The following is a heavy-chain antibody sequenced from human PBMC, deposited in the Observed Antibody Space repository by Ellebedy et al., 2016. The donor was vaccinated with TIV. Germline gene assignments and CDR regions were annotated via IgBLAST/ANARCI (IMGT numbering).Heavy chain of an antibody. CDR1: GFTLRSYW. J-gene: IGHJ4*02. D-gene: IGHD6-13*01. CDR2: INSDGRST. V-gene: IGHV3-74*01. Sequence: GESLKISCAASGFTLRSYWMHWVRQAPGKGLVWVSRINSDGRSTSYADSVMGRFTISRDNAKNTLYLQMNSLRADDTAVYYCARVVSSSCYDDYWGQGTLVTVSS. CDR3: ARVVSSSCYDDY.